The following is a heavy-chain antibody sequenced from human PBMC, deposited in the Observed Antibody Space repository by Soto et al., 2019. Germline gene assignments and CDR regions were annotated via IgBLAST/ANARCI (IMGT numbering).Heavy chain of an antibody. V-gene: IGHV4-4*02. CDR3: ARAAYYYDSSGHATDI. Sequence: PSETLSLTCAVSCGSISSSNWWSWVRQPPGKGLEWIGEIYHSGSTNYNPSLKSRVTISVDKSKNQFSLKLSSVTAADTAVYYCARAAYYYDSSGHATDIWGQGTMVTVSS. CDR2: IYHSGST. D-gene: IGHD3-22*01. J-gene: IGHJ3*02. CDR1: CGSISSSNW.